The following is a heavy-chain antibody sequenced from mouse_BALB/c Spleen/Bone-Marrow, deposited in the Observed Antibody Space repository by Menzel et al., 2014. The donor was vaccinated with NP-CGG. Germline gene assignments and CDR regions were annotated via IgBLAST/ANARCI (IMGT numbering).Heavy chain of an antibody. CDR1: GFTFSSFG. Sequence: EVMLVESGGGLVQPGGSRKLSCAASGFTFSSFGVHWVRQAPEKGLEWVAYISSGSSTIYYADTVKGRFTISRDNPKNTLYLQMTSLKYEDTGIYYCARGKNSYDYWGEGTPLTVSS. V-gene: IGHV5-17*02. D-gene: IGHD2-12*01. CDR2: ISSGSSTI. CDR3: ARGKNSYDY. J-gene: IGHJ2*01.